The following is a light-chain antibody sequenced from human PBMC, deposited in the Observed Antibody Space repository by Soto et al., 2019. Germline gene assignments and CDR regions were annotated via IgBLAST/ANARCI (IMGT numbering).Light chain of an antibody. CDR1: QDINNY. J-gene: IGKJ2*01. Sequence: IQLTQSPSFLSASVGDRVTMTCRASQDINNYLAWYQQRPGKAPKLLIYAASTLQPRVPSRFSGGGFGANFTLTISGLQPEDFATYYCQQLSGYPPYTFGQGSKLDI. V-gene: IGKV1-9*01. CDR2: AAS. CDR3: QQLSGYPPYT.